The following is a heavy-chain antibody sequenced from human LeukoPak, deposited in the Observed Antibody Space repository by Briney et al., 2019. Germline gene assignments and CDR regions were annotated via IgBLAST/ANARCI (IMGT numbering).Heavy chain of an antibody. Sequence: PGGSLRLSCAASGFIFNSYGMHWVRQAPGKGLEWVAFIRYDGSNKYYADSVKGRFTISRDNAKNSLYLQMNSLRAEDTAVYYCARDQGSGINYYYYYMDVWGKGTTVTVSS. V-gene: IGHV3-30*02. CDR1: GFIFNSYG. J-gene: IGHJ6*03. D-gene: IGHD3-10*01. CDR3: ARDQGSGINYYYYYMDV. CDR2: IRYDGSNK.